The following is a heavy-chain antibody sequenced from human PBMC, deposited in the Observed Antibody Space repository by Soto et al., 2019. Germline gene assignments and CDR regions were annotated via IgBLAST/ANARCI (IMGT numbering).Heavy chain of an antibody. Sequence: HPGGSLRLSCAASGFTVSSNYMSLVRQAPGKGLECVSVIYSGGSTYYADSVKGRFTISRDNYKNTLYLKINSLRAEDTAVYYCARGHDYGEYDAYLEQWGQGT. CDR2: IYSGGST. V-gene: IGHV3-53*01. CDR3: ARGHDYGEYDAYLEQ. CDR1: GFTVSSNY. D-gene: IGHD4-17*01. J-gene: IGHJ4*02.